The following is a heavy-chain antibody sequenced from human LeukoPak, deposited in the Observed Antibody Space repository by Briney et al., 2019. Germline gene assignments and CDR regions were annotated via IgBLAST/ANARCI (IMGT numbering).Heavy chain of an antibody. Sequence: GGSLRLSCAASGFTFRNSAMSWVRQAPGKGLEWVSNIIGNSVSTYYADFVKGRFTISRDNSNNTLFLQMNSLSADDTAIYFCAKGRRDGYNYPFFDSWGQGARVVVSS. D-gene: IGHD5-24*01. CDR2: IIGNSVST. CDR3: AKGRRDGYNYPFFDS. J-gene: IGHJ4*02. V-gene: IGHV3-23*01. CDR1: GFTFRNSA.